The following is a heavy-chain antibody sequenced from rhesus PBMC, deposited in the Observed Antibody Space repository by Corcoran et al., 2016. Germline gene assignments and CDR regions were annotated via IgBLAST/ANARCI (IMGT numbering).Heavy chain of an antibody. J-gene: IGHJ4*01. D-gene: IGHD5-12*01. V-gene: IGHV2-174*01. CDR3: ARRYSYSYNYFDY. CDR1: GFSINTSGMG. CDR2: IYWDDDK. Sequence: QVTLKESGPALVKPTQTLTLTCTFSGFSINTSGMGGGWIRRTPGKAQEWLALIYWDDDKYYSTSLKTRLTISKDTYKNQVVLTMTNMDPVDTATYYCARRYSYSYNYFDYWGQGVLVTVSS.